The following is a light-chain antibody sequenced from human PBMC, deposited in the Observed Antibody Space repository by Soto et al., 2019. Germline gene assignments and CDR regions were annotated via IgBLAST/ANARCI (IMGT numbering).Light chain of an antibody. CDR3: QQYDNLPIT. Sequence: DIQMTQSPSSLSASVGDRVTITCQASQAINDYLTWYQQKPGKAPKLLIYATSNLETGVPSRFSGSGSGTHFTFTISSLQPEDIATYYCQQYDNLPITFGQGTRLEIK. J-gene: IGKJ5*01. CDR1: QAINDY. CDR2: ATS. V-gene: IGKV1-33*01.